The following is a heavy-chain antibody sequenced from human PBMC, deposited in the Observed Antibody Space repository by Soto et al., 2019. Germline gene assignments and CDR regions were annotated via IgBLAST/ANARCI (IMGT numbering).Heavy chain of an antibody. Sequence: QVQLVESGGGVVQPGRSLRLSCAASGFTFSSYGMHWVRQAPGKGLEWVAVISYDGSNKYYADSVKDRFTISRDNSKNTLYLQMNSLRAEDTAVYYCAKEHGYSYGYEFDYWGQGTLVTVSS. J-gene: IGHJ4*02. V-gene: IGHV3-30*18. CDR3: AKEHGYSYGYEFDY. CDR1: GFTFSSYG. D-gene: IGHD5-18*01. CDR2: ISYDGSNK.